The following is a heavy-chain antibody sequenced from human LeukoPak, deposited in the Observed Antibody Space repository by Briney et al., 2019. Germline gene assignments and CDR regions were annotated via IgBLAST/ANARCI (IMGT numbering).Heavy chain of an antibody. J-gene: IGHJ4*02. CDR1: GFTFSSYA. Sequence: GGSLRLSCAASGFTFSSYAMSWVRQAPGKGLEWVSSISSSSSYIYYADSVKGRFTISRDNAKNSLYLQMNSLRAEDTAVYYCARAGAVADDYWGQGTLVTVSS. D-gene: IGHD6-19*01. CDR2: ISSSSSYI. CDR3: ARAGAVADDY. V-gene: IGHV3-21*01.